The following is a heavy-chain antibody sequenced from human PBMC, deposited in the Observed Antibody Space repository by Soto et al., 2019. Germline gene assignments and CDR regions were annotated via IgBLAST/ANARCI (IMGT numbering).Heavy chain of an antibody. CDR2: FKWNSGDV. D-gene: IGHD1-1*01. Sequence: SLRLSCAASGFTFGDYAMHWVRQVPGKGLEWVSGFKWNSGDVGYADSVKGRFTISRDNARNSLYLQMNSLRPEDTAVYYCAKKVVAGNPYISMDFWGQGTMVTVSS. CDR3: AKKVVAGNPYISMDF. CDR1: GFTFGDYA. J-gene: IGHJ6*02. V-gene: IGHV3-9*01.